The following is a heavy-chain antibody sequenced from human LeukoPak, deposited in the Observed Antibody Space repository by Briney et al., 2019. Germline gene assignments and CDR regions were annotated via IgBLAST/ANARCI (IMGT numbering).Heavy chain of an antibody. CDR1: GGSISSGGYS. V-gene: IGHV4-30-2*01. D-gene: IGHD2-2*01. CDR3: VRGGPAATALDY. J-gene: IGHJ4*02. CDR2: IYHSEST. Sequence: SQTLSLTCAVSGGSISSGGYSWSWIRQPPGKGLEWIGYIYHSESTYYNPSLKSRVTISVDRSKNQFSLKLSSVTAADTAVYYCVRGGPAATALDYWGQGTLVTVSS.